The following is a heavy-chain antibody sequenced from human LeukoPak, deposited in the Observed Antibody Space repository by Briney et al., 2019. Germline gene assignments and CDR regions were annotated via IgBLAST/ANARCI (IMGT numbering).Heavy chain of an antibody. D-gene: IGHD6-13*01. V-gene: IGHV4-59*01. CDR1: GGSISSYY. Sequence: SETLSLTCTVSGGSISSYYWSWIRQPPGKGLEWIGYIYYSGSTNYNPSLKSRVTISVDTSKNQFSLRLTSVTAADTAVYYCAKAPYSTTWTHWGQGTLVTVSS. J-gene: IGHJ4*02. CDR3: AKAPYSTTWTH. CDR2: IYYSGST.